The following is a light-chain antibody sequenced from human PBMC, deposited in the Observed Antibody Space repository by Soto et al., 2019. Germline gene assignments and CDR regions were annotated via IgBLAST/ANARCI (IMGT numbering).Light chain of an antibody. V-gene: IGLV2-14*01. J-gene: IGLJ2*01. CDR1: SSDIGGYDY. CDR2: DVN. Sequence: QSALTQPASVSGSPGQSITLSCTGTSSDIGGYDYVSWYQRYPGKAHKLIIYDVNNRPSGVSNRFSVSKSGNTASLTISGLQAEDEADYYCTSYASSSTHVVFGGGTKLTVL. CDR3: TSYASSSTHVV.